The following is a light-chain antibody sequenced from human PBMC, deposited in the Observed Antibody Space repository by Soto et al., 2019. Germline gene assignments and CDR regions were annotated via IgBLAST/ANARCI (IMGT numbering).Light chain of an antibody. J-gene: IGLJ3*02. Sequence: QSVLTQPPSVSAAPGQKVTISCSGSSSNIGNDYVSWYQQLPGTAPKLLIYENNKRPSGIPDRFSGPKSGTSATLGITGLQTGDEADYYCGTWDSSLIVGVFGGGTKLTVL. V-gene: IGLV1-51*02. CDR2: ENN. CDR1: SSNIGNDY. CDR3: GTWDSSLIVGV.